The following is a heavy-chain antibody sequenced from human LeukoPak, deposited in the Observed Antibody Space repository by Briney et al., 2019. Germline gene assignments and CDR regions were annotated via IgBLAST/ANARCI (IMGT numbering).Heavy chain of an antibody. D-gene: IGHD3-10*01. CDR2: INDNGTT. Sequence: SETLSLSCAVYGGSFSDYYWNWIRQSPGKGLEWIGEINDNGTTRYNPSLKSRVTFSIEAPKRQLSLKLNSVTAADTAGYCCARGDGVTITRFRPRPYLDFWGQGTLVTVAS. V-gene: IGHV4-34*01. J-gene: IGHJ4*02. CDR1: GGSFSDYY. CDR3: ARGDGVTITRFRPRPYLDF.